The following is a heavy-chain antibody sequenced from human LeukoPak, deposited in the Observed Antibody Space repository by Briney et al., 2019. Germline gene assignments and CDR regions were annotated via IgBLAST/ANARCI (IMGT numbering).Heavy chain of an antibody. CDR1: GFTFSNYA. CDR3: TTVYYYDSSGYCS. CDR2: IKSKTDGGTT. V-gene: IGHV3-15*01. Sequence: GGSLRLSCVASGFTFSNYAMNWVRQAPGKGLEWVGRIKSKTDGGTTDYAAPVKGRFTISRDDSKNTLYLQMNSLKTEDTAVYYCTTVYYYDSSGYCSGGQGTLATVSS. J-gene: IGHJ4*02. D-gene: IGHD3-22*01.